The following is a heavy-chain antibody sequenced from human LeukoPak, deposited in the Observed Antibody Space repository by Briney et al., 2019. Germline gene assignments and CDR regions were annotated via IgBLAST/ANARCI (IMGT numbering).Heavy chain of an antibody. V-gene: IGHV3-23*01. Sequence: GGSLRLSCAASGFTFSSYAMSWVRQAPGKGLEWVSAISGSGGSTYYADSVKGRFTISRDNSKKTLYLQMNSLRAEDTAVYYCAKDRTVRGVIPNWFDPWGQGTLATVSS. J-gene: IGHJ5*02. CDR3: AKDRTVRGVIPNWFDP. CDR1: GFTFSSYA. CDR2: ISGSGGST. D-gene: IGHD3-10*01.